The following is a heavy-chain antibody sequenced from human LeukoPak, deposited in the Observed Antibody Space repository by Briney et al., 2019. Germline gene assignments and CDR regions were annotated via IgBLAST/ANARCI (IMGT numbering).Heavy chain of an antibody. D-gene: IGHD3-10*01. CDR2: INHSGST. J-gene: IGHJ5*02. V-gene: IGHV4-34*01. CDR3: ARGSKYYGSGT. Sequence: SETLSLTCAVYGGSFSDYYWSWIRQPPGKGLEWIGEINHSGSTNYNPSLKSRVTISVDTSKNQFSLKLSSVTAADTAVYYCARGSKYYGSGTWGQGTLVTVSS. CDR1: GGSFSDYY.